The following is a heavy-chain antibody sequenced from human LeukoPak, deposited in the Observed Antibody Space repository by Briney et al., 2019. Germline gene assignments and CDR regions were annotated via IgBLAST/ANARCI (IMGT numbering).Heavy chain of an antibody. CDR1: GGSISSYY. Sequence: SETLSLTCSVSGGSISSYYWSWIRQPPGKGLEWIGYIYYSGSTNYNPSLKSRVTISVDTSKNQFSLKLSSVTAADTAVYYCARVKEWELYGTDYWGQGTLVTVSS. D-gene: IGHD1-26*01. CDR3: ARVKEWELYGTDY. V-gene: IGHV4-59*01. J-gene: IGHJ4*02. CDR2: IYYSGST.